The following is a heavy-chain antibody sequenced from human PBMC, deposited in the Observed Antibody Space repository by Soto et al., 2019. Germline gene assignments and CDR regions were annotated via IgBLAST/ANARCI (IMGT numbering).Heavy chain of an antibody. CDR1: GYTFTSYD. V-gene: IGHV1-8*01. CDR2: MNPNSGNT. J-gene: IGHJ6*02. D-gene: IGHD5-18*01. CDR3: ARAGYSYGYYYYYGMHV. Sequence: QVQLVQSGAEVKKPGASVKVSCKASGYTFTSYDINWVRQATGQGLEWMGWMNPNSGNTGYAQKFQGRVTMTRNTSISTAYMELSSLRSGDTGVYYCARAGYSYGYYYYYGMHVWGQGTTVTVSS.